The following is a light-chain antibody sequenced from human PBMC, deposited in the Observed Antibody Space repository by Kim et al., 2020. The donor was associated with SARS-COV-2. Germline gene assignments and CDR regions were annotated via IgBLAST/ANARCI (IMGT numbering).Light chain of an antibody. CDR1: SSDVGAYNY. CDR2: DVT. Sequence: QSALTQPASVSGSPGQSITISCTGTSSDVGAYNYVSWLRHHPGKAPKLIIYDVTKRPSGVSNRFSGSKSGNTASLTISGLQAEDEADYYCVSSTVTTAPLFGGGTKLTVL. J-gene: IGLJ2*01. CDR3: VSSTVTTAPL. V-gene: IGLV2-14*03.